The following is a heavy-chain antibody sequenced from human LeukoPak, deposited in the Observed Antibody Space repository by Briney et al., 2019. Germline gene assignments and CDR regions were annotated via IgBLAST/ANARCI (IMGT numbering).Heavy chain of an antibody. CDR1: GFTFSSYE. J-gene: IGHJ1*01. CDR2: IGSSGTII. CDR3: ARGPRAIGD. V-gene: IGHV3-48*03. D-gene: IGHD2/OR15-2a*01. Sequence: GGSLRLSCAASGFTFSSYEMNWVRQAPGKGLEWVSYIGSSGTIIYYADSVKGRFTISRDNAKNSLYLQMNSLRAEDTAVYYCARGPRAIGDWGQGTLVTVSS.